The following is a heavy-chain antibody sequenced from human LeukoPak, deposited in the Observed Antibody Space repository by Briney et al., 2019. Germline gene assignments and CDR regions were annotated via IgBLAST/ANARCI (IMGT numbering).Heavy chain of an antibody. CDR1: GGSISTYY. J-gene: IGHJ6*02. V-gene: IGHV4-59*01. CDR3: ARDRSPYSSSWIYYYYGMDV. D-gene: IGHD6-13*01. CDR2: IYYSGST. Sequence: SETLSLTCTVSGGSISTYYGNWIRQAPGKGLEWIGYIYYSGSTNYNPSLKSRVTMSVDTSRNQFSLKLSSVTAADTAVYYCARDRSPYSSSWIYYYYGMDVWGQGTTVTVSS.